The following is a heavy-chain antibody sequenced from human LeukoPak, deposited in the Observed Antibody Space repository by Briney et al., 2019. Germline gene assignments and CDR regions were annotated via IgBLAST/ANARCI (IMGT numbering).Heavy chain of an antibody. CDR2: ISSSSSYI. CDR1: GFTFSSYS. V-gene: IGHV3-21*01. D-gene: IGHD7-27*01. CDR3: GRGHWGLDS. J-gene: IGHJ4*02. Sequence: GGSLRLSCAASGFTFSSYSMNWVRQAPGKGLEWVSSISSSSSYIYYADSVKGRLTLSRDNARNSLYLQMNNLRVEDTAVYYCGRGHWGLDSWGQGTLVSVSS.